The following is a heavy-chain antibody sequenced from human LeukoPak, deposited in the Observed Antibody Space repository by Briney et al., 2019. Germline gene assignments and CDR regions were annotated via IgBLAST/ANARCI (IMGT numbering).Heavy chain of an antibody. D-gene: IGHD6-25*01. CDR2: TYYTSKWNT. Sequence: SQTLSLTCAISGDIVSTSGVAWNWVRQSPSRGLEWLVRTYYTSKWNTDYVVSVKSRIVVNPDTSKNQFSLQLNSVTSEDTAVYYCARGRASAFDVWGQGTMVTVSS. CDR3: ARGRASAFDV. CDR1: GDIVSTSGVA. V-gene: IGHV6-1*01. J-gene: IGHJ3*01.